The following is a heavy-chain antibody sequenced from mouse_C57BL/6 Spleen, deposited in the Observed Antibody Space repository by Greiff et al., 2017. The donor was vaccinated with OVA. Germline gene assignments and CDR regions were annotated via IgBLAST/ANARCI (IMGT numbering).Heavy chain of an antibody. CDR2: ISNGGGST. CDR1: GFTFSDYY. D-gene: IGHD1-1*01. CDR3: ARQYYYGSSSFDY. J-gene: IGHJ2*01. Sequence: EVMLVESGGGLVQPGGSLKLSCAASGFTFSDYYMYWVRQTPEKRLEWVAYISNGGGSTYYPDTVKGRFTISRDNAKNTLYLQMSRLKSEDTAMYYCARQYYYGSSSFDYWGQGTTLTVSS. V-gene: IGHV5-12*01.